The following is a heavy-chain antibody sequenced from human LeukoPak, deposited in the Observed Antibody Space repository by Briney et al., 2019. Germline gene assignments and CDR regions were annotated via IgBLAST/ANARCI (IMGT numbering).Heavy chain of an antibody. Sequence: GESLKISCKLSGYNLTSYWIGWVRQMSGKGLEWMGIIYPGDSHARYGPSFQGQVTISADKSIRTAYLQWSRLSASDTAMYYCARQGVYSSSFYWGQGTLVTVSS. D-gene: IGHD6-6*01. CDR2: IYPGDSHA. V-gene: IGHV5-51*01. CDR3: ARQGVYSSSFY. CDR1: GYNLTSYW. J-gene: IGHJ4*02.